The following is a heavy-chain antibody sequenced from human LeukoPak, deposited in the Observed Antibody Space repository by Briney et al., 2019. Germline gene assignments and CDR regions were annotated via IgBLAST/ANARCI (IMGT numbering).Heavy chain of an antibody. CDR3: VGDPPNSGYAFQV. CDR2: ISGSGGST. Sequence: GGSLRLSCAASGFTFSSYAMSWVRQAPGKGLEWVSAISGSGGSTYYADSVKGRFTISRDNSKNMVYLQMNSLRAEDTALYYCVGDPPNSGYAFQVWGHGTVVTVSS. V-gene: IGHV3-23*01. J-gene: IGHJ3*01. CDR1: GFTFSSYA. D-gene: IGHD3-22*01.